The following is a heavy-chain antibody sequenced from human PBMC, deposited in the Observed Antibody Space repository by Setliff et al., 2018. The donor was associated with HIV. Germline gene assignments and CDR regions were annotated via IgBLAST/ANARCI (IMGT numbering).Heavy chain of an antibody. CDR3: ASDGCSGATCYADTYYYYMDV. Sequence: GGSLRLSCTSSGFTFSSYTMNWVRQAPGKGLEWVSSISRSSTHISYANSVKGRFAVSRDNAKNSLYLQMNSLRPDDTALHYCASDGCSGATCYADTYYYYMDVWGKGTTVTVSS. V-gene: IGHV3-21*01. CDR1: GFTFSSYT. CDR2: ISRSSTHI. D-gene: IGHD2-2*01. J-gene: IGHJ6*03.